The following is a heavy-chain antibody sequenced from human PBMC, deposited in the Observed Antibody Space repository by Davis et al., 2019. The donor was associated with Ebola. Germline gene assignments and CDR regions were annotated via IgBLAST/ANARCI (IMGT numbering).Heavy chain of an antibody. J-gene: IGHJ2*01. D-gene: IGHD3-3*01. CDR3: ARDLHDFWRGYYARSSWYFDL. V-gene: IGHV3-30*03. CDR2: ISYDGNKK. CDR1: GFTFSNNA. Sequence: PGGSLRLSCAASGFTFSNNAIHWVRQAPGKGLEWVAVISYDGNKKYYADSVKGRFTISRDNSNNTVFLQMRSLRAEDTAVYYCARDLHDFWRGYYARSSWYFDLWGRGTLVTVSS.